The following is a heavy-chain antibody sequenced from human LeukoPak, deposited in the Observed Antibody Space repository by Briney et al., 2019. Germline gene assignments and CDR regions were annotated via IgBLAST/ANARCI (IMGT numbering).Heavy chain of an antibody. D-gene: IGHD3-22*01. CDR2: IIPILGTA. J-gene: IGHJ3*02. V-gene: IGHV1-69*11. CDR3: ARVGYYYDSSGYPDI. Sequence: SVKVSCKASGGTFSSYAISWVRQAPGQGLEWMGRIIPILGTANYAQKFQGRVTITTDESTSTAYMELSSLRSEDTAVYYCARVGYYYDSSGYPDIWGQGTMVTVSS. CDR1: GGTFSSYA.